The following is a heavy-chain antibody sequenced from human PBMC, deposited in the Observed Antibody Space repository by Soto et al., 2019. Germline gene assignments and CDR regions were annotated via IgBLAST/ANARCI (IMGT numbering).Heavy chain of an antibody. CDR1: GFICSSYD. CDR3: AKATATGGGAFDI. V-gene: IGHV3-23*01. Sequence: GGSLRLSCAASGFICSSYDMSWVRQAPGKGLEWVSTILVDGRTFYVDSVKGRFTISRDSSQNTVYLQMDSLTAGDTALYYCAKATATGGGAFDICGQGXMVTVSS. CDR2: ILVDGRT. J-gene: IGHJ3*02. D-gene: IGHD2-8*02.